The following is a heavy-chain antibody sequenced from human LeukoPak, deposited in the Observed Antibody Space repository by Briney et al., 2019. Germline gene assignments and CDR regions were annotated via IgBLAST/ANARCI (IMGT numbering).Heavy chain of an antibody. J-gene: IGHJ4*02. D-gene: IGHD3-22*01. V-gene: IGHV3-30*18. Sequence: GALRTLCATPGINLNYYGKVLGRPAPGKGLGGGGGNTNGGSNKYYGDSVKGRFTISRDNSKNTLYLQMNSLRAEDTAVYYCVKVHLTYYYDSSGYGFQDFWGQGTLVTVSS. CDR2: NTNGGSNK. CDR1: GINLNYYG. CDR3: VKVHLTYYYDSSGYGFQDF.